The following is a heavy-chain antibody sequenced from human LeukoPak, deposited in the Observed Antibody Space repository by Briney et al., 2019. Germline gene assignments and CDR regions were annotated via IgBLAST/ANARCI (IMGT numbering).Heavy chain of an antibody. CDR2: ISNSGNT. V-gene: IGHV4-59*08. CDR1: GGSISSYY. D-gene: IGHD4-17*01. CDR3: ARHGYGDFKFDP. J-gene: IGHJ5*02. Sequence: ASETLSLTCTVSGGSISSYYWSWIRQPPGKGLEWIGYISNSGNTKYNPSLESRLTVSVHTSKNQVSLNLRSVTAADTAMYYCARHGYGDFKFDPWGQGTLVTVSS.